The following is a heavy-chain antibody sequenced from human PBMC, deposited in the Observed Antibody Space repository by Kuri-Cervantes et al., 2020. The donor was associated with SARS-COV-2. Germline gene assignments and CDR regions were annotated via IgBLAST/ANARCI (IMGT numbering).Heavy chain of an antibody. CDR1: GGSISSGGYS. J-gene: IGHJ4*02. Sequence: LRLSCAVSGGSISSGGYSWSWIRQPPGKGLEWIGYIYHSGSTYYNPSLKSRVTISVDTSKNQFSLKLSSVTAADTAVYYCARDADSSGSLDYWGQGTLVTVSS. V-gene: IGHV4-30-2*01. CDR2: IYHSGST. D-gene: IGHD3-22*01. CDR3: ARDADSSGSLDY.